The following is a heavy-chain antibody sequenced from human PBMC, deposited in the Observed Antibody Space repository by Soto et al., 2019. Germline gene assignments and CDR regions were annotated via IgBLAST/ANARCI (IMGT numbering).Heavy chain of an antibody. J-gene: IGHJ4*02. CDR1: GFTFSTFS. CDR2: IGGSGGSI. D-gene: IGHD1-26*01. V-gene: IGHV3-48*02. Sequence: EVQLVESGGGLVQTGGSLRLACAASGFTFSTFSMNWVRQAPGKGLEWLSYIGGSGGSISYADSVKGRFTISRDNGKNTLYLQMSSLRDEDTAVYFCARDLAWAFDSWGQGALVPVSS. CDR3: ARDLAWAFDS.